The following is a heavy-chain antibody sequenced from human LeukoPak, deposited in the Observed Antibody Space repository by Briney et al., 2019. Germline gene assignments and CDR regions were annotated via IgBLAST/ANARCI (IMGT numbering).Heavy chain of an antibody. CDR3: AKDPGGSSGYPDAFDI. Sequence: GGSLRLSCAASGFTFSSYGMHWVRQAPGKGLEWVAVISYDGSNKYYADSVKGRFTISRDNSKNTLYLQMYSLRAEDTAVYYCAKDPGGSSGYPDAFDIWGQGTMVTVSS. CDR2: ISYDGSNK. J-gene: IGHJ3*02. V-gene: IGHV3-30*18. CDR1: GFTFSSYG. D-gene: IGHD3-22*01.